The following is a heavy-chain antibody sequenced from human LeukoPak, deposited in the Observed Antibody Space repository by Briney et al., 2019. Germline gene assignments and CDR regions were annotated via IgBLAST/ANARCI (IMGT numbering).Heavy chain of an antibody. J-gene: IGHJ5*02. V-gene: IGHV4-31*11. D-gene: IGHD6-19*01. Sequence: SETLSLTCAVSGGSISSGGYYWSWIRQHPGKGLEWIGYIYYSGSTYYNPSLKSRVTISVDTSKNQFSLKLSSVTAADTAVYYCARGWNRIAVSPFDPWGQGTLVTVSS. CDR1: GGSISSGGYY. CDR3: ARGWNRIAVSPFDP. CDR2: IYYSGST.